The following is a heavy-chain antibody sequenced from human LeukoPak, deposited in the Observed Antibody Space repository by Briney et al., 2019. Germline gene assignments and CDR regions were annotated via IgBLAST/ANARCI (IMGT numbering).Heavy chain of an antibody. Sequence: AGGSLRLSCAASGFTFSSYAMSWVRQAPGKGLEWVSAISGSGGSTYYAASVNGRFTISRDNSKNMLYLQINSLRAEDTAVYYCANWPDDFDIWGQGTMVTVSS. CDR2: ISGSGGST. J-gene: IGHJ3*02. V-gene: IGHV3-23*01. CDR3: ANWPDDFDI. CDR1: GFTFSSYA.